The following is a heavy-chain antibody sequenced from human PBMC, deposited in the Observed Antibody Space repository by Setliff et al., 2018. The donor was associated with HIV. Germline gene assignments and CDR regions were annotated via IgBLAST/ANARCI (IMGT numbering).Heavy chain of an antibody. CDR3: AKTFYGDYRD. V-gene: IGHV3-21*03. D-gene: IGHD4-17*01. CDR1: GFTFSSYS. Sequence: GGSLRLSCAASGFTFSSYSMNWVRQAPGKGLEWVSSISSSSSYIYYADSVKGRFTISRDNAKNTLSLQMNSLRVEDTAVYYCAKTFYGDYRDWGQGTLVTVSS. CDR2: ISSSSSYI. J-gene: IGHJ1*01.